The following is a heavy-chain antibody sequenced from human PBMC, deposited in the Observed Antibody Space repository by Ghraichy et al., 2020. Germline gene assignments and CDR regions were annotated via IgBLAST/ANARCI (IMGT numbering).Heavy chain of an antibody. CDR1: GGSVSSGSYY. V-gene: IGHV4-61*01. D-gene: IGHD1-7*01. J-gene: IGHJ4*02. CDR2: IYYSGST. Sequence: SETLSLTCTVSGGSVSSGSYYWSWIRQPPGKGLEWIGYIYYSGSTNYNPSLKSRVTISVDTSKNQFSLKLSSVTAADTAVYYCARESYNWNYVGLAAPVVDYCGQETLVTFSS. CDR3: ARESYNWNYVGLAAPVVDY.